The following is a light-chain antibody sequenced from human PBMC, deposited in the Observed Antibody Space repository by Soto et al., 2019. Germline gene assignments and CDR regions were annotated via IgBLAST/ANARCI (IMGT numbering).Light chain of an antibody. CDR2: GAS. CDR3: HQYGSAPWT. V-gene: IGKV3-20*01. CDR1: QSVSSNY. Sequence: SVLTQSPGTLSLSPGERGALSCRASQSVSSNYVAWYQQKPGQAPRLLISGASNRATGTPDRFRGSGSGTDFTLTITRLEPEDFAVYYCHQYGSAPWTFGQGTKVDSK. J-gene: IGKJ1*01.